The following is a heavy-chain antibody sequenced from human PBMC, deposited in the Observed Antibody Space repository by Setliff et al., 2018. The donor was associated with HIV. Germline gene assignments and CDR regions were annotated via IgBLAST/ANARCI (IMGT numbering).Heavy chain of an antibody. D-gene: IGHD3-22*01. CDR2: ISSSSSYI. CDR1: GFTFSSYS. J-gene: IGHJ4*02. Sequence: GGSLRLSCAASGFTFSSYSMNWVRQAPGKGLEWVSSISSSSSYIYYADSVKGRFTVSRDNSKNTLYLQMNSLISDDTAMYYCGKDVSYSSGDGADYWGQGTLVTVSS. V-gene: IGHV3-21*01. CDR3: GKDVSYSSGDGADY.